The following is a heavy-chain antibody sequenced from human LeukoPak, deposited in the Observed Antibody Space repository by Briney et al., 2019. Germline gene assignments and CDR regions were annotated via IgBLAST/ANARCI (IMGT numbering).Heavy chain of an antibody. CDR3: ASYDFWSGYLFDY. D-gene: IGHD3-3*01. CDR1: GFTFSSYW. V-gene: IGHV3-21*01. Sequence: GGSLRLSCAASGFTFSSYWMNWVRQAPGEGLEWVSSISSSSSYIYYADSVKGRFTISRDNAKNSLYLQMNSLRAEDTAVYYCASYDFWSGYLFDYWGQGTLVTVSS. CDR2: ISSSSSYI. J-gene: IGHJ4*02.